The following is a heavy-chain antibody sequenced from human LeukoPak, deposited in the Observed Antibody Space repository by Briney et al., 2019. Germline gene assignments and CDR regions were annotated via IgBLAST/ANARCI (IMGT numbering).Heavy chain of an antibody. CDR2: ISAYNGNT. Sequence: GASVKVSCKASGYTFTSYGISWVRQAPGQGLEWMGWISAYNGNTNYAQKLQGRVTMTTDTSTSTAYMELSSLRSEDTAVYYCARVRLDQVSRETRFDYWGQGTLVTVSS. V-gene: IGHV1-18*01. CDR1: GYTFTSYG. CDR3: ARVRLDQVSRETRFDY. J-gene: IGHJ4*02. D-gene: IGHD4-4*01.